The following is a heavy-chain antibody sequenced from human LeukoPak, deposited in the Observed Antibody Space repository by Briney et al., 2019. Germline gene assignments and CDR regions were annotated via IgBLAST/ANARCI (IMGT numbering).Heavy chain of an antibody. CDR1: GYSISSGYY. D-gene: IGHD6-19*01. V-gene: IGHV4-38-2*02. CDR2: IYRRGST. CDR3: ASGWRLDY. J-gene: IGHJ4*02. Sequence: SETLSLTCTVSGYSISSGYYWGWIRQSPGKGLEWIGNIYRRGSTHYNPSLKSRVTISVDTSKNQFSLKLSSVTAADTAVYYCASGWRLDYWGQGTLVTVSS.